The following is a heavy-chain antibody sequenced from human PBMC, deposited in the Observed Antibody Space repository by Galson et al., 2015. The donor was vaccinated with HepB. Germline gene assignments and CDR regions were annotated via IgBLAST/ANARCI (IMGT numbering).Heavy chain of an antibody. V-gene: IGHV1-18*04. Sequence: SVKVSCKASGYTFTRYAISWVRQAPGQGLEWMGWISGYKGITKYAQKVQDRVTMTTDTSTSTAYMELRSLRSDDTAVYYCARALYYDILTGYYDFDHWGQGTLVTVSS. CDR1: GYTFTRYA. CDR2: ISGYKGIT. D-gene: IGHD3-9*01. CDR3: ARALYYDILTGYYDFDH. J-gene: IGHJ4*02.